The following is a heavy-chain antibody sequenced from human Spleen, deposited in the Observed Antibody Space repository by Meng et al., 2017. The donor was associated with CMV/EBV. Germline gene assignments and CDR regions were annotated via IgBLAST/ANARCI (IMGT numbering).Heavy chain of an antibody. J-gene: IGHJ6*02. Sequence: GGSLRLSCAASGFTFSSYEMNWVRQAPGKGLEWVSYISSSGSTIYYADSVKGRFTISGDNAKNSLYLQMNSLRAEDTAVYYCARDWNYRFYYYYGMDVWGQGTTVTVSS. CDR2: ISSSGSTI. V-gene: IGHV3-48*03. CDR1: GFTFSSYE. CDR3: ARDWNYRFYYYYGMDV. D-gene: IGHD1-7*01.